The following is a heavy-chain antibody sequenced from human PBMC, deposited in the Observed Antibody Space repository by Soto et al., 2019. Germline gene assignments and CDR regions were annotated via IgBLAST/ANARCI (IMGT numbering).Heavy chain of an antibody. CDR3: ARDFRHYYDSSGYLALDY. CDR2: IWYDGSNK. Sequence: QVQLVESGGGVVQPGRSLRLSCAASGFTFSSYGMHWVRQAPGKGLEWVAVIWYDGSNKYYADSVKGRFTISRDNSKNMLYLQMNSLRAEDTAVYYCARDFRHYYDSSGYLALDYWGQGTLVTVSS. V-gene: IGHV3-33*01. CDR1: GFTFSSYG. J-gene: IGHJ4*02. D-gene: IGHD3-22*01.